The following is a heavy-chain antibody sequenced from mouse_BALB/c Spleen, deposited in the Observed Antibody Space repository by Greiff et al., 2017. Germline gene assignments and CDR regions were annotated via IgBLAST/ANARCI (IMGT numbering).Heavy chain of an antibody. CDR3: ARGYYGNYFDY. J-gene: IGHJ2*01. CDR2: ISSGGST. CDR1: GFTFSSYD. D-gene: IGHD1-1*01. V-gene: IGHV5-6-5*01. Sequence: EVQLVESGGGLVKPGGSLKLSCAASGFTFSSYDMSWVRQTPEKRLEWVASISSGGSTYYPDSVKGRFTISRDNARNILYLQMSSLRSEDTAMYYCARGYYGNYFDYWGQGTTLTVSS.